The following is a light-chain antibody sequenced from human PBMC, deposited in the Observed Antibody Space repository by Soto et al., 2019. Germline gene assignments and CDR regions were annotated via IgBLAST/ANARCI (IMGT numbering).Light chain of an antibody. Sequence: QSALTQPASVSGSPGQSITISCTGTSSDVGGYNYVSWYQQHPGKAPKLMIYEVSNRPSGVSHRFSGSKSGNTASLTISGLQAEDEADYYCSSYTSSSARVLGGGTKLTVL. CDR3: SSYTSSSARV. V-gene: IGLV2-14*01. CDR2: EVS. J-gene: IGLJ2*01. CDR1: SSDVGGYNY.